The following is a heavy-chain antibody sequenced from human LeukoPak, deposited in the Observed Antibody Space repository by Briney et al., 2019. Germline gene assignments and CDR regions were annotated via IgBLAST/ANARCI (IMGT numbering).Heavy chain of an antibody. CDR1: GFTFRNYA. CDR2: ISSSDANT. Sequence: GGSLRLSCAGAGFTFRNYAMYWVRQAPGKGLEWVSAISSSDANTYYADSVKGRFTISRDNSKNTLYLQMNSLRAEDTALYYCAIREPIGYWGQGTLVTVSS. D-gene: IGHD5-24*01. V-gene: IGHV3-23*01. CDR3: AIREPIGY. J-gene: IGHJ4*02.